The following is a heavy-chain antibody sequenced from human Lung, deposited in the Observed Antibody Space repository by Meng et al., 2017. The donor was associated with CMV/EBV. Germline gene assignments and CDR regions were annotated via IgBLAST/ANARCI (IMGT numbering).Heavy chain of an antibody. CDR1: GFNFRTYS. CDR2: ISSSSTYI. V-gene: IGHV3-21*01. CDR3: ARETGSSGWYGPGY. Sequence: GESLKISCAASGFNFRTYSMNWVRQAPGKGLEWVSSISSSSTYIYYADSVKGRFTISRDNAKNSLYLQMNSLRAEDTAVYYCARETGSSGWYGPGYWGQGXLVIVPQ. J-gene: IGHJ4*02. D-gene: IGHD6-19*01.